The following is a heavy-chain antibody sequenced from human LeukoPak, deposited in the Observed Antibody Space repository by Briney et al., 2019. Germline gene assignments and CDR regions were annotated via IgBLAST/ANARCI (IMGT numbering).Heavy chain of an antibody. CDR1: GFTFSSYW. J-gene: IGHJ4*02. D-gene: IGHD2-15*01. CDR3: GRVSESLVNGGVSWSFDN. V-gene: IGHV3-7*03. Sequence: GGSLRLSCAASGFTFSSYWMHRVRQAPGKGLEWVANIKQDGSEKYYVDSVKGRFTISRDNAKNSLYLQMNSLRAEDTAVYYCGRVSESLVNGGVSWSFDNWGQGTLVTVSS. CDR2: IKQDGSEK.